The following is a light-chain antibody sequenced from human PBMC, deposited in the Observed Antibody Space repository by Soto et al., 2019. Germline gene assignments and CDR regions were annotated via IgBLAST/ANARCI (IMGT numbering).Light chain of an antibody. CDR1: ESDSSY. V-gene: IGKV3-11*01. CDR3: QHRGKWPRT. J-gene: IGKJ2*01. Sequence: EIVLTQSPATLSLSPGERATLSCRTSESDSSYLAWYQQKPGQAPRLLIYDASNRATDIPARFSGSGSGTDFTLTISSLESEDFAVYYCQHRGKWPRTFGQGTKLEIK. CDR2: DAS.